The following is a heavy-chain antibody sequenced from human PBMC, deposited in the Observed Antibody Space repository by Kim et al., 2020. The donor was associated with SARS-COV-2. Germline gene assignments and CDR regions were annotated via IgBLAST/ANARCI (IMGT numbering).Heavy chain of an antibody. Sequence: SVKVSCKASGGTFSSYAISWVRQAPGQGLEWMGGIIPIFGTANYAQKFQGRVTITADESTSTAYMELSSLRSEDTAVYYCARDFWSGRHDAFDIWGQGTMVTVSS. CDR1: GGTFSSYA. D-gene: IGHD3-3*01. V-gene: IGHV1-69*13. CDR3: ARDFWSGRHDAFDI. J-gene: IGHJ3*02. CDR2: IIPIFGTA.